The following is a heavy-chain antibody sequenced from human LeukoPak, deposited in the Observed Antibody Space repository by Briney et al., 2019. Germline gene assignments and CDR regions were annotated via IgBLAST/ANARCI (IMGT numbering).Heavy chain of an antibody. Sequence: GESLKISCNASGYTFQTYWIGWVRQLPGKGPERMGIIYPGDSDTRYSPSFQDQVIFSVDKSITTAYLQWTSLRASDTATYYCARPSDWNSGYCSGGSCPPHYWGQGTLVTVSS. J-gene: IGHJ4*02. CDR1: GYTFQTYW. CDR2: IYPGDSDT. V-gene: IGHV5-51*01. D-gene: IGHD2-15*01. CDR3: ARPSDWNSGYCSGGSCPPHY.